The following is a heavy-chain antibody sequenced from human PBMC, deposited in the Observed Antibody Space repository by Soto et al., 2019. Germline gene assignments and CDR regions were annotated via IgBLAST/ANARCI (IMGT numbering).Heavy chain of an antibody. CDR2: IYYSGST. V-gene: IGHV4-59*08. Sequence: SETLSLTCTVSGGSISSYYWSWIRQPPGKGLEWIGYIYYSGSTNYNPSLKSRVTISVDTSKNQFSLRLSSVTAADTAVYYCARTYCSSTSCYYDYWGQGTLVAVSS. D-gene: IGHD2-2*01. CDR1: GGSISSYY. J-gene: IGHJ4*02. CDR3: ARTYCSSTSCYYDY.